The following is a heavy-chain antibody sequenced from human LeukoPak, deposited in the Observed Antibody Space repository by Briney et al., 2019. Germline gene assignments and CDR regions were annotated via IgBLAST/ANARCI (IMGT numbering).Heavy chain of an antibody. CDR1: GYTFTSYG. D-gene: IGHD1-26*01. J-gene: IGHJ6*03. CDR3: ARDIGRPEGGYYYMDV. CDR2: IIPIFGTA. V-gene: IGHV1-69*06. Sequence: GASVKVSCKASGYTFTSYGISWVRQAPGQGLEWMGGIIPIFGTANYAQKFQGRVTITADTSTSTAYMELTSLRSEDTAMYYCARDIGRPEGGYYYMDVWGKGTTVIVSS.